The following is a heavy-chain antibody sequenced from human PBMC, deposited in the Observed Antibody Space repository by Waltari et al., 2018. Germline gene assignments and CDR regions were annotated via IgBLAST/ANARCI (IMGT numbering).Heavy chain of an antibody. J-gene: IGHJ4*02. CDR3: ATFKGDY. CDR1: GFHFSTYS. Sequence: EVQLLESGGGLVQPGGSLRLSCAASGFHFSTYSMNWVRQVPGKGLEWVSSISGSGTGTYYADSVKVRFTISRDNSKNTLSLQMNSLRAEDTALYYCATFKGDYWGQGTLVTVSS. D-gene: IGHD3-16*01. V-gene: IGHV3-23*01. CDR2: ISGSGTGT.